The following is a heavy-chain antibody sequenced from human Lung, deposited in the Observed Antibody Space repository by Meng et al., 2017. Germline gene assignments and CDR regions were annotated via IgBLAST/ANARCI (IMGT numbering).Heavy chain of an antibody. J-gene: IGHJ4*02. Sequence: QITLKESGPPLFNPTQPPTLTCPFPGFSPSTSGVGVAWIRQPQGKALEWLALFYWDDDKRYSPSLKSRLTITKDTSKNQVVLTMTNMDPVDTATYYCAHSPSTYGSGSYIFDYWGQGTLVTVSS. D-gene: IGHD3-10*01. CDR3: AHSPSTYGSGSYIFDY. V-gene: IGHV2-5*02. CDR2: FYWDDDK. CDR1: GFSPSTSGVG.